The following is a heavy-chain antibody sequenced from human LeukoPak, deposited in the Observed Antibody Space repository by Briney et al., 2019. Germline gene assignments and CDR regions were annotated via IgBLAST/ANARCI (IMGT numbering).Heavy chain of an antibody. Sequence: SETLSLTCAVYGGSFSGYYWSWIRQPPGKGLEWIGEINHSGSTNYNPSLKSRVTISVDTSKNQFSLKLSSVTAADTAVYYCARADYVWGSYRYTTFDYWGQGTLVTVSS. CDR1: GGSFSGYY. V-gene: IGHV4-34*01. CDR3: ARADYVWGSYRYTTFDY. J-gene: IGHJ4*02. CDR2: INHSGST. D-gene: IGHD3-16*02.